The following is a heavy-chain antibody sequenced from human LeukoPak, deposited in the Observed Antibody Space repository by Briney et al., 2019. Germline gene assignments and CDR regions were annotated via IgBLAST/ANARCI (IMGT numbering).Heavy chain of an antibody. V-gene: IGHV1-8*01. Sequence: GASVKVSCKASGYTFTSYDINWVRQATGQGLEWMGWMNPNSDTGYAQKFQGRVTVTRNASISTAYMELGSLRSEDTAVYYCAYSKYYYDSSGPQYYYYGMDVWGQGTTVTVSS. CDR2: MNPNSDT. CDR3: AYSKYYYDSSGPQYYYYGMDV. J-gene: IGHJ6*02. CDR1: GYTFTSYD. D-gene: IGHD3-22*01.